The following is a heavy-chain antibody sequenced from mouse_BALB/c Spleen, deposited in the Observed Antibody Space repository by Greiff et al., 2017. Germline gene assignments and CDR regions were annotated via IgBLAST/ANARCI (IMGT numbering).Heavy chain of an antibody. CDR1: GYTFTDYY. D-gene: IGHD1-1*01. Sequence: VQVVESGPELVKPGASVKISCKASGYTFTDYYINWVKQKPGQGLEWIGWIYPGSGNTKYNEKFKGKATLTVDTSSSTAYMQLSSLTSEDTAVYVCARSNYDFDYWGQGTTLTVAS. J-gene: IGHJ2*01. CDR2: IYPGSGNT. V-gene: IGHV1-84*02. CDR3: ARSNYDFDY.